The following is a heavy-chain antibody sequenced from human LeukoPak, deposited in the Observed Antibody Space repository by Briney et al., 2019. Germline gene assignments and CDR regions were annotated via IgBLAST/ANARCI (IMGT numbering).Heavy chain of an antibody. V-gene: IGHV4-34*01. CDR3: ARTTFTQYYFDY. Sequence: SETLSLTCTVYGGSFSGYYWSWIRQPPGKGLEWIGEINHSGSTNYNPSLKSRVTISVDTSKNQFSLKLSSVTAADTAVYYCARTTFTQYYFDYWGQGTLVTVSS. CDR2: INHSGST. J-gene: IGHJ4*02. CDR1: GGSFSGYY. D-gene: IGHD1-14*01.